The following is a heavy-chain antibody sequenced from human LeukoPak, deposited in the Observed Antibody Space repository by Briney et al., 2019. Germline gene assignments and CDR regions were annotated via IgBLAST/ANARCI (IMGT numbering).Heavy chain of an antibody. CDR3: AKVSQTY. CDR1: GFTFSDYA. J-gene: IGHJ4*02. V-gene: IGHV3-23*01. CDR2: IGGSGM. Sequence: PGGSLRLSCAASGFTFSDYAMNWVRQAPGKGLEWVSTIGGSGMYYADSVKGRFTISRDNSRDTLYLQMNSLRAEDTAIYYCAKVSQTYWGQGALVTVSS.